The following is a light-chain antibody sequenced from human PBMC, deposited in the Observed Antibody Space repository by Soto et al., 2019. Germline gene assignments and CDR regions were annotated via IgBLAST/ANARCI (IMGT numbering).Light chain of an antibody. J-gene: IGKJ2*01. Sequence: EIVLTQSPGTLSLSPGDSATLSCRASQRISSTYLAWYHQKRGQAPRLLIYDASSRATGISDRFSGSGSGTDFTLTISRLEPEDVGVYYCQQYAKSPLYTFGQGTKLEIK. CDR1: QRISSTY. CDR3: QQYAKSPLYT. CDR2: DAS. V-gene: IGKV3-20*01.